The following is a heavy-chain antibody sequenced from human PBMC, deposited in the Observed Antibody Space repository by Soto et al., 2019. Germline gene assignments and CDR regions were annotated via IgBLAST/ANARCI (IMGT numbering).Heavy chain of an antibody. Sequence: ETLSLTCTVSGGSISSYYWSWIRQPPGRGLEWIGYIYYSGSTNYNPSLKSRVTISVDTSKNQFSLKLSSVTAADTAVYYCARPLRAATDYYYYYYMDVWGKGTTVTVSS. CDR2: IYYSGST. CDR3: ARPLRAATDYYYYYYMDV. CDR1: GGSISSYY. V-gene: IGHV4-59*08. J-gene: IGHJ6*03. D-gene: IGHD2-15*01.